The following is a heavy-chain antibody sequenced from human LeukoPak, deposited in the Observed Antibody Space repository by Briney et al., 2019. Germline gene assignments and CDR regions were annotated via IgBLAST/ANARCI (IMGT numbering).Heavy chain of an antibody. V-gene: IGHV3-30*18. CDR1: GFTFSSYG. CDR2: ISYDGSNK. CDR3: AKSNSSGLDY. Sequence: GGSLRLSCAASGFTFSSYGMHWVRQAPGKGLEWEAVISYDGSNKYYADSVKGRFTISRDNSKNTLYLQMNSLRAEDTAVYYCAKSNSSGLDYWGQGTLVTVSS. D-gene: IGHD3-22*01. J-gene: IGHJ4*02.